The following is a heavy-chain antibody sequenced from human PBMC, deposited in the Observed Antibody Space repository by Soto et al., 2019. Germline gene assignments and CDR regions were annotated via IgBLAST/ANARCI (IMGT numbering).Heavy chain of an antibody. Sequence: SETLSLTCTVSGGSISSGDYYWSWIRQPPGKGLEWIGYSYYSGSTYYNPSLKSRVTISVDTSKNQFSLKLSSVTAADTAVYYCPRGVYSSSWSSANNWFDPWGQGTQLTVSS. CDR3: PRGVYSSSWSSANNWFDP. CDR2: SYYSGST. D-gene: IGHD6-13*01. CDR1: GGSISSGDYY. J-gene: IGHJ5*02. V-gene: IGHV4-30-4*01.